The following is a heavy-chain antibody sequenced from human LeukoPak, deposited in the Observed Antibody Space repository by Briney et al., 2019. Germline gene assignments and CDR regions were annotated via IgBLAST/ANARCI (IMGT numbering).Heavy chain of an antibody. Sequence: GGSLRLSCAASGFTFSGSAMHWVRQAPGKGLDWLAFIRYDGSNKYYADSVKGRFTISRDNSKNTLYLQMNSLRAEDTAVYYCAKPHFDYWGQGTLVTVSS. V-gene: IGHV3-30*02. CDR2: IRYDGSNK. J-gene: IGHJ4*02. CDR3: AKPHFDY. CDR1: GFTFSGSA.